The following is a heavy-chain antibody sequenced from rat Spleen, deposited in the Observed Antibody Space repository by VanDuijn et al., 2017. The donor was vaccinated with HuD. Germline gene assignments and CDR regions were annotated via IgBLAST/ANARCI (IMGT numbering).Heavy chain of an antibody. CDR2: ISPSGGST. V-gene: IGHV5-46*01. Sequence: EVQLVESGGCLVQPGRSLKLSCAASGFTFSSFAMAWVRQAPKKGLEWVATISPSGGSTYYRDSVKGRFTVSRDNAKSTLFLQMDSLRSEDTASYYCARQDTSGYSNWFTYWGQGVMVTVSS. CDR3: ARQDTSGYSNWFTY. D-gene: IGHD4-3*01. J-gene: IGHJ2*01. CDR1: GFTFSSFA.